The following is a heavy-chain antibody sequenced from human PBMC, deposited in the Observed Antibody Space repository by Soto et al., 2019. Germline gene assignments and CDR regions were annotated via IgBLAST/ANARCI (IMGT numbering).Heavy chain of an antibody. CDR3: ARVDRTTETYYFDY. J-gene: IGHJ4*02. Sequence: SETLSLTCTVSGGSISSADYYWSWIRQPPGKGLEWIGYIYYSGSTYYNPSLKSRVTISVDTSKNQFSLKLSSVTAADTAVYYCARVDRTTETYYFDYWGQGTLVTVSS. D-gene: IGHD4-17*01. CDR2: IYYSGST. V-gene: IGHV4-30-4*01. CDR1: GGSISSADYY.